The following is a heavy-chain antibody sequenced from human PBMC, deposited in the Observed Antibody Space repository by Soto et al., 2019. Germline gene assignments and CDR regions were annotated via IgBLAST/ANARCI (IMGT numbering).Heavy chain of an antibody. D-gene: IGHD2-15*01. V-gene: IGHV3-21*01. CDR2: ISSSSSSYI. CDR3: ARRAVVVVAATRTYYYYGMDV. J-gene: IGHJ6*02. CDR1: GFTFSSYS. Sequence: GGSLRLSCAASGFTFSSYSMNWVRQAPGKGLEWVSSISSSSSSYIYYADSVKGRFTISRDNAKNSLYLQMNSLRAEDTAVYYCARRAVVVVAATRTYYYYGMDVWGQGTTVTVSS.